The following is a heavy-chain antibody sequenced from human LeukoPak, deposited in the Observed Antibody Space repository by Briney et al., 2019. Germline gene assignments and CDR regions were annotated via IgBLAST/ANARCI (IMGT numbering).Heavy chain of an antibody. CDR3: GKDVIGSRGYYGY. CDR2: ISGSGATA. J-gene: IGHJ4*02. V-gene: IGHV3-23*01. D-gene: IGHD3-22*01. Sequence: PGGSLRLSCAASGFTFSRYAMSWVRQAPGKGLEWVSSISGSGATAWYADSVKGRVTISRDNSKNTLYLQMNSLRDEDTAVYYCGKDVIGSRGYYGYWGQGTPVTVSS. CDR1: GFTFSRYA.